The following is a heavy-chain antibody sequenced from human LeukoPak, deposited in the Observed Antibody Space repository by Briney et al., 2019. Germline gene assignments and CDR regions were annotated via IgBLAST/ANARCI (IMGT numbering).Heavy chain of an antibody. Sequence: ASVKVSFKASGYTFANFDINWVRQAPGQGLEWMGSMSPNSGNTGYAQKFQGRVTMTTDTATNTACMEMSRLRCEDTAVYYCARDSHSNLNRRYYYYMDVWGKGTSVTVSS. CDR3: ARDSHSNLNRRYYYYMDV. CDR2: MSPNSGNT. J-gene: IGHJ6*03. CDR1: GYTFANFD. D-gene: IGHD4-11*01. V-gene: IGHV1-8*01.